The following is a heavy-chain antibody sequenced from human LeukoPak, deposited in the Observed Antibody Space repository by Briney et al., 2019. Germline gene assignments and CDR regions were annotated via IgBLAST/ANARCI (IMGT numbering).Heavy chain of an antibody. V-gene: IGHV4-34*01. CDR2: INHSGST. Sequence: SETLSLTCAVYGGSFSGYYWSWIRQPPGKGLEWIGEINHSGSTNYNPSLKSRVTISVDTSKNQFSLKLSSVTAADTAVHYCRVVVVPAARFDYWGQGTLVTVSS. J-gene: IGHJ4*02. D-gene: IGHD2-2*01. CDR3: RVVVVPAARFDY. CDR1: GGSFSGYY.